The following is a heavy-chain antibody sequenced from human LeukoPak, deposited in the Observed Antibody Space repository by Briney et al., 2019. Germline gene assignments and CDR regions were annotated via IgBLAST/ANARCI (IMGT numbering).Heavy chain of an antibody. Sequence: SGGSLRLSCAASGFTFSDYWMSWVRQAPGKGLEWVANIRQDATEKYYVDSVKGRFTISRDNAEMSVLLQMNSLRADDTAVYYCARLTARRGTLDYWGQGTLVTVSS. V-gene: IGHV3-7*03. CDR3: ARLTARRGTLDY. CDR1: GFTFSDYW. CDR2: IRQDATEK. J-gene: IGHJ4*02. D-gene: IGHD6-6*01.